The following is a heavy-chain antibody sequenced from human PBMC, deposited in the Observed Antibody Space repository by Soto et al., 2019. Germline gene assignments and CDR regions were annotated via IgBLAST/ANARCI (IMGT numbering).Heavy chain of an antibody. V-gene: IGHV1-69*01. CDR1: GGTFSRHA. Sequence: QVQLVQSGAEVRKPGSSVKVSCKASGGTFSRHAISWVRQAPGQGLEWMGGIIPIFGTANHAQKFQGRVTIIVYESTSTVYMELSSLRSEDTAMYYCARGWGYDSNDYYYAYWGQGTLVIVSS. J-gene: IGHJ4*02. CDR3: ARGWGYDSNDYYYAY. D-gene: IGHD3-22*01. CDR2: IIPIFGTA.